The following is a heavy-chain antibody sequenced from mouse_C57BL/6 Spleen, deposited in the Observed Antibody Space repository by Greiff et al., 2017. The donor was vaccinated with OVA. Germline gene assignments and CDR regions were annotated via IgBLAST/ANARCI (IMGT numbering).Heavy chain of an antibody. CDR2: ISDGGSYT. Sequence: EVKLQESGGGLVKPGGSLKLSCAASGFTFSSYAMSWVRQTPEKRLEWVATISDGGSYTYYPDNVKGRFTISRDNAKNNLYLQMSHLKSEDTAMYYCARERTGTPYFDYWGQGTTLTVSS. J-gene: IGHJ2*01. V-gene: IGHV5-4*01. D-gene: IGHD4-1*01. CDR3: ARERTGTPYFDY. CDR1: GFTFSSYA.